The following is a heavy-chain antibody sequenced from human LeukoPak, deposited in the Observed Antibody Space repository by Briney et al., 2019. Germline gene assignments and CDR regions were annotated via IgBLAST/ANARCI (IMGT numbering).Heavy chain of an antibody. J-gene: IGHJ4*02. CDR1: GFTVSSNY. V-gene: IGHV3-66*01. CDR2: IYSGGRI. D-gene: IGHD5-18*01. CDR3: ASGFSYGKVDY. Sequence: GGSLRLSCAASGFTVSSNYMSWVRQAPGKGLEWVSLIYSGGRIFYADSVKGRFIISTDDSKNTLYLQMNSLRAEDTAVYYCASGFSYGKVDYWGQGTLVTVSS.